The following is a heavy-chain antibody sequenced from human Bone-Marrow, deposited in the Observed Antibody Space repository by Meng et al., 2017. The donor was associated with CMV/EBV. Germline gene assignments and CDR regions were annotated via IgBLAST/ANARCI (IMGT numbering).Heavy chain of an antibody. CDR3: AKAFGGDGYYYHMDV. Sequence: SLKISCAASGFTFDDYAMHWLRQAPGKGLEWVSGINWNGGSIGYADSVKGRFTISRDNAKNCLYLQMNSLRPEDTALYYCAKAFGGDGYYYHMDVWGQGTTVTVSS. CDR1: GFTFDDYA. D-gene: IGHD3-10*01. J-gene: IGHJ6*02. CDR2: INWNGGSI. V-gene: IGHV3-9*01.